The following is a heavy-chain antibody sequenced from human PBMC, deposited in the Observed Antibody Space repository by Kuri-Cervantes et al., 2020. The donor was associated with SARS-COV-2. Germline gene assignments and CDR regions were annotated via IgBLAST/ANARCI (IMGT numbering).Heavy chain of an antibody. CDR3: ARDERDYDFRSGYYKDENWYFDL. CDR1: GFTFSSYS. D-gene: IGHD3-3*01. V-gene: IGHV3-21*01. CDR2: ISSSSSYI. J-gene: IGHJ2*01. Sequence: GESLKISCAASGFTFSSYSMNWVRQAPGKGLEWVSSISSSSSYIYYADSVKGRFTISRGNAKNSLYLQMNSLRAEDTAVYYCARDERDYDFRSGYYKDENWYFDLWGRGTLVTVSS.